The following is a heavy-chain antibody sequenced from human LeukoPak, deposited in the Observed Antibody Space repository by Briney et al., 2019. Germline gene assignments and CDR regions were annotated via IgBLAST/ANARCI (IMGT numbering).Heavy chain of an antibody. V-gene: IGHV3-9*01. D-gene: IGHD4-17*01. CDR2: ISWKSGSM. J-gene: IGHJ6*03. CDR3: AKNQAVTTRYYYYYMDV. Sequence: GGSLRLSCAASGFTFDDYAMHWVRQPPGKGLEWVSGISWKSGSMGYADSVKGRFTISRDNSKNTLYLQMNSLRAEDTAVYYCAKNQAVTTRYYYYYMDVWGKGTTVAISS. CDR1: GFTFDDYA.